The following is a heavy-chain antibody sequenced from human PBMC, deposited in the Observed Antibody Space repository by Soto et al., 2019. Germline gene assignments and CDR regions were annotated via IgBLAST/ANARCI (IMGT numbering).Heavy chain of an antibody. Sequence: GGSLKISCKGSGYSFTSYWVGWVRPMPGKSLEWMGIIYPGDSDTRYSPSFQGQVTISADKSISTAYLQWSSLKASDTAMYYCARLGLRIAVAGSLGMDVWGQGTTVTVS. V-gene: IGHV5-51*01. CDR1: GYSFTSYW. CDR3: ARLGLRIAVAGSLGMDV. J-gene: IGHJ6*02. CDR2: IYPGDSDT. D-gene: IGHD6-19*01.